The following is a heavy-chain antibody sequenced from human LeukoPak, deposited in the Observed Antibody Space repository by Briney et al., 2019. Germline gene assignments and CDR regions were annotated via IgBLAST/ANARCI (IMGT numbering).Heavy chain of an antibody. CDR2: INQDGSEK. J-gene: IGHJ4*02. Sequence: GGSLRLSCAASGFTFSSYEMNWVRQAPGEGLEWVANINQDGSEKYYVDSVKGRFTISRDNAKNSLFLQMNSLRVEETAVYYCARGEYYYDGGYWGQGTLVTVSS. D-gene: IGHD3-22*01. CDR3: ARGEYYYDGGY. CDR1: GFTFSSYE. V-gene: IGHV3-7*04.